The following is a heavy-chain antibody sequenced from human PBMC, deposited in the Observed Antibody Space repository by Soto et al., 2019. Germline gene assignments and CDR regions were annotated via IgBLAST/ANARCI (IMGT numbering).Heavy chain of an antibody. J-gene: IGHJ6*02. Sequence: GGSLRLSCAASGFTFSSYGMHWVRQAPGKGLEWVAVISYDGSNKYYADSVKGRFTISRDNSKNTLYVQMNSLRAEDTAVYYCATNIRKGPLYYYYYGMDVWGQRTTVTVSS. CDR3: ATNIRKGPLYYYYYGMDV. CDR2: ISYDGSNK. CDR1: GFTFSSYG. V-gene: IGHV3-30*03.